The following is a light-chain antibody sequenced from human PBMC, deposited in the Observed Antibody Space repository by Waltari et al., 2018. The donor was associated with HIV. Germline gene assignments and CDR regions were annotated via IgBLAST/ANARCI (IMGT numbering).Light chain of an antibody. V-gene: IGLV3-10*01. CDR3: YSTDSSDNFRV. Sequence: SYELTQPPSVSVSPGQTARITCFGHALPKKYVYWYQQKSGQAPVLVIYEDMKRPSGIPTRFSGFSSGTMATLTVSGAQVDDEADYYCYSTDSSDNFRVFGGGTKLTVL. J-gene: IGLJ3*02. CDR1: ALPKKY. CDR2: EDM.